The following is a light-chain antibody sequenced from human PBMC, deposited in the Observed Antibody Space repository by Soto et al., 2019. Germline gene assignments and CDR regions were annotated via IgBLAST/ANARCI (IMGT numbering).Light chain of an antibody. V-gene: IGLV2-14*01. CDR2: EVS. Sequence: QSALTQPPSASGSPGQSVTISCTGTSSDVGGYNYVSWYQQHPGKAPKLMIYEVSNRPSGVSNRFSGSKSGNTASLTISGLQAEDEADYYCSSYTSSSTRVFGTGTKLTVL. CDR1: SSDVGGYNY. CDR3: SSYTSSSTRV. J-gene: IGLJ1*01.